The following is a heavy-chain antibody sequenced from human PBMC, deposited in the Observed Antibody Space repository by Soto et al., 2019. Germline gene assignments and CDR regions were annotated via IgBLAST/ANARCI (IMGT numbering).Heavy chain of an antibody. D-gene: IGHD6-19*01. CDR1: GGSISGYY. CDR2: MYYSGST. V-gene: IGHV4-59*08. CDR3: ARRDSSGWYSYFDY. J-gene: IGHJ4*02. Sequence: QVHLQESGPGLVKPSETLSLTCTVSGGSISGYYWSWIRQPPGKGLEWIAYMYYSGSTNYNPSLMGRVTISIDTSKNQFFLKLSSVTAADTDVYCWARRDSSGWYSYFDYWGQGALVTVSS.